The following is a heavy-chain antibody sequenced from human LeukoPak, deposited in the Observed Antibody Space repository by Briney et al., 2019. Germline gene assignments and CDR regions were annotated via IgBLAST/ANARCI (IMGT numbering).Heavy chain of an antibody. CDR3: AKDSYSSGWHATYNWFDP. D-gene: IGHD6-19*01. V-gene: IGHV3-23*01. Sequence: GGSLRLSCAASGFTFGSYAMSWVRQAPGKGLEWVSAISGSGGSTYYADSVKGRFTISRDNSKNTLYLQMNSLRVEDTAVYYCAKDSYSSGWHATYNWFDPWGQGTLVTVSS. CDR1: GFTFGSYA. J-gene: IGHJ5*02. CDR2: ISGSGGST.